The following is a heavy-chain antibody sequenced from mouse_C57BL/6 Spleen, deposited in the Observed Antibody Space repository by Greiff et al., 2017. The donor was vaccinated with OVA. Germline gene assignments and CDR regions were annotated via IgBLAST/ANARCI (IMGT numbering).Heavy chain of an antibody. CDR2: IDPETGGT. Sequence: VQLQQSGAELVRPGASVTLSCKASGYTFTDYEMHWVKQTPVHGLEWIGAIDPETGGTAYNQKFKGKAILTADKSSSTAYMELRSLTSEDSAVYYCTRRVYGSSSWFAYWGQGTLVTVSA. CDR3: TRRVYGSSSWFAY. D-gene: IGHD1-1*01. CDR1: GYTFTDYE. V-gene: IGHV1-15*01. J-gene: IGHJ3*01.